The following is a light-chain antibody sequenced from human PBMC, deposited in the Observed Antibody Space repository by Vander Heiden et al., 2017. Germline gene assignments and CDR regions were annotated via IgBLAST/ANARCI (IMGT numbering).Light chain of an antibody. CDR1: SSNIGAGYD. V-gene: IGLV1-40*01. CDR3: QSYDISLSGVV. J-gene: IGLJ2*01. Sequence: QSVLTQPPSVSGAPGQRVTISRTGSSSNIGAGYDVHWYQQLPGTAPKLLIYGNTNRPSGVPDRFSGSKSGTSASLAITGLQAEDEADYYCQSYDISLSGVVFGGGTKLTVL. CDR2: GNT.